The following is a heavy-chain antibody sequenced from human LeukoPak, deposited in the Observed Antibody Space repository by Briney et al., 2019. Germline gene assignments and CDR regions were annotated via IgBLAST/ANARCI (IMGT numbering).Heavy chain of an antibody. D-gene: IGHD4-17*01. CDR1: GGSISSYY. V-gene: IGHV4-59*12. Sequence: SETLSLTCTVSGGSISSYYWSWIRQPPGKGLEWIGYIYYSGSTNYNPSLKSRVTISVDTSKKQFSLKLSSVTAADTAVYYCASLRILDDYGDYSYWSQGTLVTVSS. CDR3: ASLRILDDYGDYSY. J-gene: IGHJ4*02. CDR2: IYYSGST.